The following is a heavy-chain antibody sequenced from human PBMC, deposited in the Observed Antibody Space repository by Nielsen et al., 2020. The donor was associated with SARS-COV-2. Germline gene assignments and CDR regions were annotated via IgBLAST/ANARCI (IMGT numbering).Heavy chain of an antibody. CDR3: AREASGYDHYKYGMDV. J-gene: IGHJ6*02. Sequence: SETLSLTCTVSGASISSGGYFWSWIRQHPGKGLEWIGYIYFTGRTSYNPSLKSRVAMSVDTSKNQFSLDLKSVTAADTAVYYCAREASGYDHYKYGMDVWGLGAPVTVSS. V-gene: IGHV4-31*03. CDR1: GASISSGGYF. CDR2: IYFTGRT. D-gene: IGHD5-12*01.